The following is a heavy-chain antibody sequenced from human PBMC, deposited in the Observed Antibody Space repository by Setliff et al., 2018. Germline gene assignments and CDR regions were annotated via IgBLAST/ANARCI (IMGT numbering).Heavy chain of an antibody. J-gene: IGHJ4*02. V-gene: IGHV3-30*02. CDR1: GFRFSDYD. D-gene: IGHD1-26*01. Sequence: PGGSLRLSCAASGFRFSDYDMHWVRQAPGKGLEWVASIRYDGSNKYYADSAEGRFTISRDNAKKSLYLQLNSLKASDTAMYYCARSGNQVGGDYWGQGTLVTVSS. CDR2: IRYDGSNK. CDR3: ARSGNQVGGDY.